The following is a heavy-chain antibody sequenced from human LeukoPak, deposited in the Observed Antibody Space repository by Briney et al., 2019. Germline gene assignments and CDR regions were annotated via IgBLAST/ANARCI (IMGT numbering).Heavy chain of an antibody. D-gene: IGHD6-19*01. J-gene: IGHJ4*02. V-gene: IGHV4-34*01. CDR3: ARGFGSAWSTLFDY. CDR1: GGSFSGYY. CDR2: INHSGST. Sequence: SETLSLTCAVYGGSFSGYYWNWIRQSPGKGLEWIGEINHSGSTNYNPSLKSRVTISVDTSKNQFSLKLSSVTAADTTVYYCARGFGSAWSTLFDYWGQGNLVTVSS.